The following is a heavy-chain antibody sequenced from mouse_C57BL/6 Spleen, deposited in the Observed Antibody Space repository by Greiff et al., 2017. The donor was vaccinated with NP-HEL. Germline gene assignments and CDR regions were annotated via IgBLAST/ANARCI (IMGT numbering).Heavy chain of an antibody. D-gene: IGHD1-1*01. CDR3: ARTVVATGYWYFDV. CDR2: IDPEDGET. CDR1: GFNIKDYY. Sequence: VQLQQSGAELVKPGASVKLSCTASGFNIKDYYMHWVKQRPEPGLEWIGRIDPEDGETKYPPHFQGKATITADTSSNTAYLQLSSLTSEDTAVYDGARTVVATGYWYFDVWGTGTTVTVSS. J-gene: IGHJ1*03. V-gene: IGHV14-2*01.